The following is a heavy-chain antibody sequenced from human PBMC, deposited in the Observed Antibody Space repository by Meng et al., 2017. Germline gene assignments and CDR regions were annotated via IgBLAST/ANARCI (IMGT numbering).Heavy chain of an antibody. V-gene: IGHV1-69*04. CDR2: IIPILGIA. J-gene: IGHJ4*02. D-gene: IGHD3-10*01. CDR3: ARGQWFGELLLIWDSFDY. CDR1: GGTFSSYA. Sequence: SVKVSCKASGGTFSSYAISWVRQAPGQGLEWMGRIIPILGIANYAQKFQGRVTITADKSTSTAYMELSSLRSEDTAVYYCARGQWFGELLLIWDSFDYWGQGTLDTVSS.